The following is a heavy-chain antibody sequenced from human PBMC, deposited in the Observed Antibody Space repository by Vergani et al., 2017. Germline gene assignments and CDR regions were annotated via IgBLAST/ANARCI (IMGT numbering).Heavy chain of an antibody. CDR1: GYSFTSYW. CDR2: IDPSDSYT. V-gene: IGHV5-10-1*03. Sequence: DVQLVQSGAEVKKPGESLRISCKGSGYSFTSYWIRWVRQMPGKGLEWMGRIDPSDSYTNYSPSFQGHVTISADKSISTAYLQWSSLKASDTAMYYCARVGWSYYDSSGYYYAPGGWFDPWGQGTLVTVSS. CDR3: ARVGWSYYDSSGYYYAPGGWFDP. D-gene: IGHD3-22*01. J-gene: IGHJ5*02.